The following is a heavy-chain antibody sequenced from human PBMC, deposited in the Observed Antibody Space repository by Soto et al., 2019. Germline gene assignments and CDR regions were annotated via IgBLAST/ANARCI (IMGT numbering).Heavy chain of an antibody. J-gene: IGHJ5*02. CDR3: ASQPLERGSWGWFDP. Sequence: EVQLVESGGGLVQPGGSLRLSCVASGFTFSSNRMNWVRQAPGKGLEWVSFISNSSSSIYYADSVKGRFTISRDNAKNSLYLQMNSLRDEDTAVYYCASQPLERGSWGWFDPWGQGTLVTVSS. D-gene: IGHD1-1*01. CDR1: GFTFSSNR. CDR2: ISNSSSSI. V-gene: IGHV3-48*02.